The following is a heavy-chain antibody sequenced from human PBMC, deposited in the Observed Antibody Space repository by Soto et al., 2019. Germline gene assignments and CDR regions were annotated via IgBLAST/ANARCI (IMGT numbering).Heavy chain of an antibody. CDR1: GFTFSSYS. V-gene: IGHV3-21*01. D-gene: IGHD3-10*01. J-gene: IGHJ6*04. CDR2: ISSSSSYM. Sequence: GGSLRLSCAASGFTFSSYSMNWVRQAPEKGLEWVSSISSSSSYMYYADSVKGRFTISRDNAKNSLYLQMNSLRAEDTAVYYCARDRGAGVSPSSYGRDVGGKGTTVTVPS. CDR3: ARDRGAGVSPSSYGRDV.